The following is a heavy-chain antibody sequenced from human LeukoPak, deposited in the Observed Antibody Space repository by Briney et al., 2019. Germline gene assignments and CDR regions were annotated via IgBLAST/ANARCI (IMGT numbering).Heavy chain of an antibody. CDR2: INNDESST. Sequence: GGSLRLSCAASGFTFSSYWMHWVRQAPGKGLVWVSHINNDESSTSYADSVRGRFTISRDNAKNTLYLQMNSLRPEDTAVYYCACYGIAPPYWGQGTLVTVSS. D-gene: IGHD2-15*01. J-gene: IGHJ4*02. V-gene: IGHV3-74*01. CDR1: GFTFSSYW. CDR3: ACYGIAPPY.